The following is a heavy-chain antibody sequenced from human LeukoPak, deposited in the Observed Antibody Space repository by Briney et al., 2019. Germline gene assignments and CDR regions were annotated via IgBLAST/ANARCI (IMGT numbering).Heavy chain of an antibody. V-gene: IGHV3-43*02. CDR2: ISGDGGST. D-gene: IGHD3-3*01. J-gene: IGHJ4*02. CDR3: AKEEKYYGFWSGYFYFDY. Sequence: GGSLRLSCAASGFTFDDYAMHWVRQAPGKGLEWVSLISGDGGSTYYADSVKGRFTISRDNSKNSLYLQMNSLRTEDTALYYCAKEEKYYGFWSGYFYFDYWGQGTLVTVSP. CDR1: GFTFDDYA.